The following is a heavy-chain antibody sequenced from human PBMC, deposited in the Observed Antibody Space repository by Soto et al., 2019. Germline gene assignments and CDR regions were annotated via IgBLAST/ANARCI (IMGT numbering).Heavy chain of an antibody. J-gene: IGHJ6*02. Sequence: GGSLRLSCAASGFTFSSYAMSWVRQAPGKGLEWVSAISGSGGSTYYADSVKGRFTISRDNSKNTLYLQMNSLRAEDTAVYYCAKDSLLRDGYYWYYGMDVWGQGTTVTVSS. D-gene: IGHD3-3*01. CDR3: AKDSLLRDGYYWYYGMDV. CDR1: GFTFSSYA. CDR2: ISGSGGST. V-gene: IGHV3-23*01.